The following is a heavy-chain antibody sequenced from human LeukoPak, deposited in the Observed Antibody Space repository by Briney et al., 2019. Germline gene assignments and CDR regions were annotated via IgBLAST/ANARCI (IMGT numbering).Heavy chain of an antibody. J-gene: IGHJ3*01. CDR3: ARDPFSRGFGAFDV. V-gene: IGHV3-7*04. CDR1: GFTFNTFW. CDR2: INEDGSEK. Sequence: GGSLRLSCAASGFTFNTFWMTWVGQAPGKGVEGVANINEDGSEKEYLDSLKGRITVSRDNAKNTVHLQMDSLRVEDTALYYCARDPFSRGFGAFDVCGQGTMFTVSS. D-gene: IGHD2-2*01.